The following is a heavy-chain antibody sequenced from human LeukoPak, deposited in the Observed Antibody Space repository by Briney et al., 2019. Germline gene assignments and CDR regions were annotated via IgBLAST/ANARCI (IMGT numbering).Heavy chain of an antibody. D-gene: IGHD1-26*01. CDR2: ISGSGGST. CDR1: GFTLSSYA. CDR3: AKGGSSGSYNY. Sequence: GGSLRLSCAASGFTLSSYAMSWVRQAPGKGLEWVSAISGSGGSTYYADSVKGRFTISRDNSKNTLYLQMNSLRAEDTAVYYCAKGGSSGSYNYWGQGTLVTVSS. V-gene: IGHV3-23*01. J-gene: IGHJ4*02.